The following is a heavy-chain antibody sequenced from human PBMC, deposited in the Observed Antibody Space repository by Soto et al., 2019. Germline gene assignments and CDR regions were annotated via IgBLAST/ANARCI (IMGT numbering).Heavy chain of an antibody. V-gene: IGHV3-66*01. J-gene: IGHJ6*03. CDR2: IYSGGST. CDR1: GFTVSSNY. CDR3: AREKSYYYYMDV. Sequence: GGSLRLSCAASGFTVSSNYMSWVRQAPGKGLEWVSVIYSGGSTYYADSVKGRFTISRDNSKNTLYLQMNSLRAEDTAVYYCAREKSYYYYMDVWGKGTKVTVSS.